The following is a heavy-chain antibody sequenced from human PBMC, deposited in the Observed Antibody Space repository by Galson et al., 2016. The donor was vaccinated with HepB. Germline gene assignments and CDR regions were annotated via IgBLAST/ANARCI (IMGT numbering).Heavy chain of an antibody. J-gene: IGHJ4*02. D-gene: IGHD6-19*01. CDR3: AKEAYSSGWYRD. V-gene: IGHV1-3*01. CDR1: GYTFTNYA. Sequence: SVKVSCKASGYTFTNYAMHWVRQAPGQRLEWMGWINPGNGDTKYSETFQGRVAFNRDTSARTAYLVLSSLRSEDTAVYYCAKEAYSSGWYRDWGQGDLGTVPS. CDR2: INPGNGDT.